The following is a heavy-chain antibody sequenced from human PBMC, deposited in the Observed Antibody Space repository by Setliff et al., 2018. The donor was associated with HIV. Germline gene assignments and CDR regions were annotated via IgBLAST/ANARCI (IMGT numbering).Heavy chain of an antibody. CDR1: GYTSTSFS. CDR2: INPSGDVI. D-gene: IGHD3-10*01. V-gene: IGHV1-46*01. CDR3: ASPSFGDVDYYYGMDV. J-gene: IGHJ6*02. Sequence: ASVKVSCKASGYTSTSFSLHWVRQAPGQGLEWMGIINPSGDVIRYAQKFQGRVTMTRDTSTSTAYMDLSSLRSEDTAVYYCASPSFGDVDYYYGMDVWGQGTTVTVSS.